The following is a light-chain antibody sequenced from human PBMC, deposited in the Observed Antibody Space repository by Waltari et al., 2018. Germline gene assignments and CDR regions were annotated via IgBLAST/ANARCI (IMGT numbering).Light chain of an antibody. CDR1: QGVGKY. J-gene: IGKJ1*01. CDR3: QKYDFLPAT. V-gene: IGKV3-20*01. Sequence: EIVLTQSPGTLSLSPGERATLSCRASQGVGKYLAWYQQSPGQAPRRLLYHTSIRATGIPDRFSGSWYGTDFSLTISRREPEDFAVYYCQKYDFLPATFGQGTTVEIK. CDR2: HTS.